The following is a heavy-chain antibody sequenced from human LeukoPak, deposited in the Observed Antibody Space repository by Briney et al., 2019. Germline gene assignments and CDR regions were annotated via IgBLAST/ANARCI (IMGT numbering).Heavy chain of an antibody. D-gene: IGHD3-10*02. CDR1: GGSISSSSHY. CDR3: ARRNGLYSGLLPRDYYYYGMDV. CDR2: IYYSGST. Sequence: SETLSLTCTVSGGSISSSSHYWGWIRQPPGKGLEWIGSIYYSGSTYYNPSLKSRVTISVDTSKNQFSLELSSVTAADTAVYYCARRNGLYSGLLPRDYYYYGMDVWGQGTTVTVSS. V-gene: IGHV4-39*01. J-gene: IGHJ6*02.